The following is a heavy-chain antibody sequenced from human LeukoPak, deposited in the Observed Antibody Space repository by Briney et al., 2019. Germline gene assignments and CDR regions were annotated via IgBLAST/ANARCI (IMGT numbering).Heavy chain of an antibody. CDR1: GYTFTTSY. D-gene: IGHD1-26*01. CDR3: ARGGTYYPCIDY. J-gene: IGHJ4*02. Sequence: ASVKVSCKASGYTFTTSYINWVRQAPGQRLEWMGWISAYNGKTNYAQKFQGRVTMTTDSSTSTAYMDLTSLRSDDTAVYYCARGGTYYPCIDYWGQGTLVTVSS. V-gene: IGHV1-18*01. CDR2: ISAYNGKT.